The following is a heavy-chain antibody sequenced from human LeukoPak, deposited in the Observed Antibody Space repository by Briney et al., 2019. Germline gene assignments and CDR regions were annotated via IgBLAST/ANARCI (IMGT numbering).Heavy chain of an antibody. CDR3: ARVSDYSSSSGGFDN. J-gene: IGHJ4*02. Sequence: PGGSLRLSCEVSGFIVSSDYMSWVRQAPGKGLEWVSSIYSGGGTYYADSAKGRFTISRDNSKNTLFLQMNSLRAEDTAVYYCARVSDYSSSSGGFDNWGQGTLVTVSS. V-gene: IGHV3-53*01. CDR2: IYSGGGT. CDR1: GFIVSSDY. D-gene: IGHD6-6*01.